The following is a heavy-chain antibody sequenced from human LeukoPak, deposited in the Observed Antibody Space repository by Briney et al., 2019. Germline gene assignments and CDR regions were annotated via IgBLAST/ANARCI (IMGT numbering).Heavy chain of an antibody. CDR1: GGSFSGYY. D-gene: IGHD3-10*01. Sequence: PSETLSLTCAVYGGSFSGYYWSWIRQPPGKGLEWIGEINHSGSTNYNLSLKSRVTISVDTSKNQFSLKLSSVTAADTAVYYCARAGSGTYYKGFDYWGQGTLVTVSS. CDR3: ARAGSGTYYKGFDY. V-gene: IGHV4-34*01. J-gene: IGHJ4*02. CDR2: INHSGST.